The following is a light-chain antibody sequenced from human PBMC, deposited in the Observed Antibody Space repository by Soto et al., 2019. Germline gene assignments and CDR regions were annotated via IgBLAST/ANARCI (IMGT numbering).Light chain of an antibody. CDR1: QGIRNF. Sequence: DIPMPEAPYAIVASVGNRITITCRASQGIRNFLAWYQQKPGKVPKLLIYAASTLQSRVPSLFSGSGSGTDFTLTMSSLQPEDVATYYCQKYGSAPLTFGGGTKVDIK. CDR3: QKYGSAPLT. J-gene: IGKJ4*01. V-gene: IGKV1-27*01. CDR2: AAS.